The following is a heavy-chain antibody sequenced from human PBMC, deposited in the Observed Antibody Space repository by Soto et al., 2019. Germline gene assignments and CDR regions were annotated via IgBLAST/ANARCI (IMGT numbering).Heavy chain of an antibody. Sequence: QVQLVQSGAEVKKPGASVKVSCKASGYTFTTHGISWVRQVPGQGLEWVGWVRGDNGHTNYAQRLQGRVTMTTDTSTNTAYMELRSLRSDDTAVYYCARDLGYCRSGTCYREWFDPWGQGTLVTVSS. V-gene: IGHV1-18*01. CDR2: VRGDNGHT. J-gene: IGHJ5*02. CDR3: ARDLGYCRSGTCYREWFDP. CDR1: GYTFTTHG. D-gene: IGHD2-15*01.